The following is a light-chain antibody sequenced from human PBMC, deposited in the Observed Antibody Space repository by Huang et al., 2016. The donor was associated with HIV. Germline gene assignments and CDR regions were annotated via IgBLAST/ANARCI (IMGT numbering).Light chain of an antibody. CDR1: QSLLLCDGTTY. Sequence: IVMTQTPLSLSVTPGQPATISCKSNQSLLLCDGTTYLYWYLQRAGQSPQPLIYEISSRFSGVPDRFSGSGSGTDFTLKISRVEAGDVGIYYCMQSIHLRTFGQGTKLEIK. CDR3: MQSIHLRT. V-gene: IGKV2-29*02. J-gene: IGKJ2*02. CDR2: EIS.